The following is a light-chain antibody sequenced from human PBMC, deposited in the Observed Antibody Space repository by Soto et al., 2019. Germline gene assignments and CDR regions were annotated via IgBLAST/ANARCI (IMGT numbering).Light chain of an antibody. J-gene: IGKJ4*01. Sequence: DIQMTQSPSTLSASVGDRVTSTCRASQSISSWLAWYQQKPGKAPKLLIYTASSLESGVPSRFSGSESGTEFTLTISSLQPDDFATYYCQQYSGYSLTFGGGTKVEIK. CDR2: TAS. CDR3: QQYSGYSLT. CDR1: QSISSW. V-gene: IGKV1-5*03.